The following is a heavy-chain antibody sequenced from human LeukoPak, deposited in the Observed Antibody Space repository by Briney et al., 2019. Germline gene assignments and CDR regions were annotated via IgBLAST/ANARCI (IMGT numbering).Heavy chain of an antibody. J-gene: IGHJ4*02. D-gene: IGHD6-19*01. V-gene: IGHV4-59*02. CDR1: GGSVSSYY. CDR2: IYYSGST. Sequence: SETLSLTCIVSGGSVSSYYWSWIRQPPGKGLEWIGYIYYSGSTNYNPSLKSRVTISVDTSKNQFSLKLSSVTAADTAVYYCARGVYSSGWVFFDNWGQGTQVTVSS. CDR3: ARGVYSSGWVFFDN.